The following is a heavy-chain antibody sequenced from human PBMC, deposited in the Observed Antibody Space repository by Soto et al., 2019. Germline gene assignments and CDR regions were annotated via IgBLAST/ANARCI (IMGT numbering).Heavy chain of an antibody. Sequence: SVKVSCKASGGTFSSYAISWVRQAPGQGLEWMGGIIPIFGTANYAQKFQGRVTITADESTSTAYMELSSLRSEDTAVYYCARDPYSSPIYYYYGMGVWGQGTTVTVSS. V-gene: IGHV1-69*13. CDR1: GGTFSSYA. J-gene: IGHJ6*02. CDR2: IIPIFGTA. D-gene: IGHD6-13*01. CDR3: ARDPYSSPIYYYYGMGV.